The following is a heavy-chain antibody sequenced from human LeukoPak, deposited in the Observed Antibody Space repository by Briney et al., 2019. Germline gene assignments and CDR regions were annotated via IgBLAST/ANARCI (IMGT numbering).Heavy chain of an antibody. V-gene: IGHV3-74*01. CDR3: TRGYCSSTSCLSRFADY. CDR1: GFTFSDYW. D-gene: IGHD2-2*01. J-gene: IGHJ4*02. CDR2: INSGVSST. Sequence: GGSLRLSCAASGFTFSDYWMPWVRQAPGKGLVWVSRINSGVSSTDYADSVKGRFTISRDNAKNTLYLQMNSLRAEDTAVYYCTRGYCSSTSCLSRFADYWGQGALVTVSS.